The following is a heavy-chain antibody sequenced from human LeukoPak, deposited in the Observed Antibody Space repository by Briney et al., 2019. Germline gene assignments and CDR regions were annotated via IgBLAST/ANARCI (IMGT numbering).Heavy chain of an antibody. CDR3: ASSWELEDY. Sequence: GGSLRLSCEVSGFKFDEYVMHWVRQAPGKGLEWVSGISWNSGSIGYADSVKGRFTISRDNAKNSLYLQMNSLRAEDTALYYCASSWELEDYWGQGTLVTVSS. V-gene: IGHV3-9*01. D-gene: IGHD1-26*01. J-gene: IGHJ4*02. CDR2: ISWNSGSI. CDR1: GFKFDEYV.